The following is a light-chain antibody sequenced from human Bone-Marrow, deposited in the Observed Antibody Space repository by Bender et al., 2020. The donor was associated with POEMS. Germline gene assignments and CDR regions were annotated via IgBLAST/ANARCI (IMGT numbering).Light chain of an antibody. CDR2: RSN. Sequence: QSVLTQSPSASGIPGQSVTISCSGSSSNIGSNYVYWYQQLPGTAPKLLIYRSNQRPSGVSDRFSGSKSGTSASLAISGLRSEDEADYYCQSYDNSLGGWVFGGGTKLTVL. CDR1: SSNIGSNY. V-gene: IGLV1-47*01. CDR3: QSYDNSLGGWV. J-gene: IGLJ3*02.